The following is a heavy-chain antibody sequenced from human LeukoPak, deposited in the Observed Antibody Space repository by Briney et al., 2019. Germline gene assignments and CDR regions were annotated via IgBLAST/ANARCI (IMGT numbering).Heavy chain of an antibody. Sequence: SETLSLTCTVSGGSINSDTYFWGWIRQPPGKGLEWIGSLYSRGTPYHNPSLGGRVTISIDESKNQISLKLNSVTAADTAVYYCARVPYYFDTSGRPFDYWGQGTLVTVSS. V-gene: IGHV4-39*01. CDR2: LYSRGTP. D-gene: IGHD3-9*01. CDR3: ARVPYYFDTSGRPFDY. CDR1: GGSINSDTYF. J-gene: IGHJ4*02.